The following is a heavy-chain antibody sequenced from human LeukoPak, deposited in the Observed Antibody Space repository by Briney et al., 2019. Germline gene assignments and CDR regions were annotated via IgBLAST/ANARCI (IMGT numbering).Heavy chain of an antibody. Sequence: GGSLRLSCAASGFTFSDYSMNWVRQAPGKGLEWGSYISSGSSAIYYADSVKGRFTISRDNGKNSLYLQMTSLRAEGTGVYYCARADYDYVWGSYRQYYFDYWGQGTLVTVSS. CDR2: ISSGSSAI. CDR1: GFTFSDYS. CDR3: ARADYDYVWGSYRQYYFDY. J-gene: IGHJ4*02. V-gene: IGHV3-48*01. D-gene: IGHD3-16*02.